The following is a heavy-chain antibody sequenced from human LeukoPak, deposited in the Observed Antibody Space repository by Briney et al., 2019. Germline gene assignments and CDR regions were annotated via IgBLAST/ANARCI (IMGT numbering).Heavy chain of an antibody. J-gene: IGHJ5*02. D-gene: IGHD3-10*01. V-gene: IGHV1-69*05. Sequence: ASVKVSCEASGGTFSSYAISWVRQAPGQGPEWMGGIIPIFGTANYAQKFQGRVTITTDESTSTAYMELSSLRSEDTAVYYCARSQVRRVNWFDPWGQGTLVTVSS. CDR3: ARSQVRRVNWFDP. CDR1: GGTFSSYA. CDR2: IIPIFGTA.